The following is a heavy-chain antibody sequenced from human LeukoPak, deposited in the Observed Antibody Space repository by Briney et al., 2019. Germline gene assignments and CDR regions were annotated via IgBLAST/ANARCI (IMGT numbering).Heavy chain of an antibody. V-gene: IGHV3-30*18. J-gene: IGHJ4*02. CDR3: AKDAPRSWELLPDH. D-gene: IGHD3-10*01. Sequence: GRSLRLSCAASGFTFSSYGMHWVRQAPGKGLEWVAFSSYDESQKYYAVSVKGRFTISRDNSKSTVYLQMDSLRFEDTAVYYCAKDAPRSWELLPDHWGQGTLVTVSS. CDR1: GFTFSSYG. CDR2: SSYDESQK.